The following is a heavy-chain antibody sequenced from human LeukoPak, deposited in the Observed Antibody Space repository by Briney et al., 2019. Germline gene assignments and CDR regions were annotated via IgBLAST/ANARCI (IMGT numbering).Heavy chain of an antibody. J-gene: IGHJ4*02. CDR1: GFTFSRNW. CDR2: INSDGSST. D-gene: IGHD1-26*01. Sequence: GGSLRLSCAASGFTFSRNWMHWVRQAPGKGLVWVSRINSDGSSTSYADSVKGRVTISRDNSKNTLYLQMNSLRTEDTALYYCAQDIRPGWTGSWIDHWGQGTLVTVSS. CDR3: AQDIRPGWTGSWIDH. V-gene: IGHV3-74*01.